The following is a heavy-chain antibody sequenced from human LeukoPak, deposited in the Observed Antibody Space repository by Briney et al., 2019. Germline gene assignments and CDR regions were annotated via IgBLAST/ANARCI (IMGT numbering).Heavy chain of an antibody. J-gene: IGHJ4*02. D-gene: IGHD3-16*01. CDR1: GFSFSSYA. CDR2: VSGSFTT. CDR3: AKGEWLDD. V-gene: IGHV3-23*01. Sequence: PGGSLRLSCAASGFSFSSYAMSWVRQAPGQGLEWVSTVSGSFTTYYTDSVKGRFTISRDNSKNTLYLQTNSLRAEDTALYYCAKGEWLDDWGQGTRVTVSS.